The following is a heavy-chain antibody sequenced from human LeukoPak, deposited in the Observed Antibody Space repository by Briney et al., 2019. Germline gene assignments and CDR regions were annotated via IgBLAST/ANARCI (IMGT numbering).Heavy chain of an antibody. CDR2: ISGSGGST. V-gene: IGHV3-23*01. J-gene: IGHJ5*02. Sequence: GGSLRLSCAASGFTFSSYAMSWVRQAPGNGREWGSAISGSGGSTYYADSVKGRFTISRDNSKNTLYLQMNSLRAEDTAVYYCAKDPAYGSGENWFEPWGQGTLVRVSS. CDR3: AKDPAYGSGENWFEP. D-gene: IGHD3-10*01. CDR1: GFTFSSYA.